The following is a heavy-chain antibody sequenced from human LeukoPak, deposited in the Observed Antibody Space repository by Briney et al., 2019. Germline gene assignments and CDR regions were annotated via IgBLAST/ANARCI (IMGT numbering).Heavy chain of an antibody. Sequence: GASVKVSCKASGYTFTSYYMHWVRQAPGQGLEWMGITNPSGGSTSYAQKFQGRVTMTRDMSTSTVYMELSSLRSEDTAVYYCASYCSSTSCYLDAFDIWGQGTMVTVSS. D-gene: IGHD2-2*01. CDR1: GYTFTSYY. J-gene: IGHJ3*02. CDR3: ASYCSSTSCYLDAFDI. CDR2: TNPSGGST. V-gene: IGHV1-46*01.